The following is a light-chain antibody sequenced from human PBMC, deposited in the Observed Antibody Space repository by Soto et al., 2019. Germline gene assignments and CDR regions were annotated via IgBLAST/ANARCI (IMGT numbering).Light chain of an antibody. V-gene: IGKV3-20*01. CDR1: QSVRSRY. Sequence: EIVLTQSPGTLFLSPGERATLSCRASQSVRSRYVAWYQQKPGQAPRLLIYDASSRATGIPDRFSGSGSGTDFTFTISRLEPEDLAVYYCQQYGDSPTFGGGTKVGIK. J-gene: IGKJ4*01. CDR3: QQYGDSPT. CDR2: DAS.